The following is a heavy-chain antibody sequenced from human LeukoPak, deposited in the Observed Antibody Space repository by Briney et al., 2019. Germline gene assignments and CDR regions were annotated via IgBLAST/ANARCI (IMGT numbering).Heavy chain of an antibody. Sequence: SETLSLTCTVSGYSISSGYYWGWIRQPPGKGLGWIGSIYHSGSTYYNPSLKSRVTISVDTSKNQFSPKLSSVTAADTAVYYCARGTGTTYYYYYYMDVWGKGTTVTVSS. CDR1: GYSISSGYY. CDR3: ARGTGTTYYYYYYMDV. D-gene: IGHD1-1*01. V-gene: IGHV4-38-2*02. J-gene: IGHJ6*03. CDR2: IYHSGST.